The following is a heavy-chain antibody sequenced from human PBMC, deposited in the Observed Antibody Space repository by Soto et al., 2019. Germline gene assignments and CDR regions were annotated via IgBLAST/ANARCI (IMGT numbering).Heavy chain of an antibody. CDR3: ARHLVAGTNDAEYFQH. D-gene: IGHD1-7*01. V-gene: IGHV5-51*01. CDR2: IYPGDSDT. Sequence: GESLKISCKGSGYSFTSYWIGWVRQMPGKGLEWMGIIYPGDSDTRYSPSFQGQVTISADKSISTAYLQWSSLKASDTAMYYCARHLVAGTNDAEYFQHWGQGTLVTVSS. J-gene: IGHJ1*01. CDR1: GYSFTSYW.